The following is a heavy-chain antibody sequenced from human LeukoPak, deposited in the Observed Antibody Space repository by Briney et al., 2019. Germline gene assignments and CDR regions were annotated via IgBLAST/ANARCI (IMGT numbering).Heavy chain of an antibody. V-gene: IGHV4-39*07. CDR1: GGSISSSSYY. Sequence: PSETLSLTCTVSGGSISSSSYYWGWIRQPPGKGLEWIGSIYYSGSTYYNPSLKSRVTISVDTSKNQFSLKLSSVTAADTAVYYCARAIRGTLAFDYWGQGTLVTVSS. CDR3: ARAIRGTLAFDY. CDR2: IYYSGST. J-gene: IGHJ4*02. D-gene: IGHD3-10*01.